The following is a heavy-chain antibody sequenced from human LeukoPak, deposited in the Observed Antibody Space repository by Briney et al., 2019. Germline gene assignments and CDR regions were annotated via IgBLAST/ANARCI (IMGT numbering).Heavy chain of an antibody. CDR1: GFTFSSYA. CDR2: ISHDGSNK. Sequence: GGSLRLSCAASGFTFSSYAMHWVRQAPGKGLEWVAVISHDGSNKFYTDSVKGRFTISRDNSKNTLFLQMNSLRAEDTAVFYCARDRSQRAYSYGPDGEWGQGTLVTVSS. CDR3: ARDRSQRAYSYGPDGE. J-gene: IGHJ4*02. D-gene: IGHD5-18*01. V-gene: IGHV3-30*10.